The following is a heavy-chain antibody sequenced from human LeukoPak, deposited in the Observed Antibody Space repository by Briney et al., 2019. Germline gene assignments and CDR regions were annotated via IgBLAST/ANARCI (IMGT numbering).Heavy chain of an antibody. D-gene: IGHD3/OR15-3a*01. J-gene: IGHJ4*02. CDR1: GGSISSYY. V-gene: IGHV4-59*01. CDR3: ARSNPWTGYYYFDY. Sequence: SSETLSLTCTVSGGSISSYYWSWIRQPPGKGLEWIGYIYYSGSTNYNPSLKGRVTISVDTSKNQFSLKLSSVTAADTAVYYCARSNPWTGYYYFDYWGQGTLVTVSS. CDR2: IYYSGST.